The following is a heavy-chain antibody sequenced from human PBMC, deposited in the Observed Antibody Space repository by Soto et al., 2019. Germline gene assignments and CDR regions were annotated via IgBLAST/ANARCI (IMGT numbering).Heavy chain of an antibody. CDR1: PGSSHIAPSC. CDR3: ARVKTLFGIITVFDY. J-gene: IGHJ4*02. CDR2: IYYSGRT. Sequence: LTGSLAPGSSHIAPSCGTWIRQPPRKGLEWIGYIYYSGRTYYNPSLKRRVSISVDTSKNQFSLKLSYVTAADTAAYYCARVKTLFGIITVFDYWGQGTPVTVSS. V-gene: IGHV4-31*03. D-gene: IGHD3-3*01.